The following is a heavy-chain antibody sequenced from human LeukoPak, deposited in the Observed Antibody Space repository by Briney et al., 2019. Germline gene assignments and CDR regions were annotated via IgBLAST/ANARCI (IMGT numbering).Heavy chain of an antibody. D-gene: IGHD3-22*01. CDR3: ASVTRAYYDSSGYYHRPDAFDI. CDR1: GYTFTTYY. V-gene: IGHV1-46*01. CDR2: IDPSGGST. J-gene: IGHJ3*02. Sequence: GASVKVSCKASGYTFTTYYMHWVRQAPGQGLEWMGIIDPSGGSTSYAQKFQGRVTMTRDTSTSTVYMELSSLRSDDTAVYYCASVTRAYYDSSGYYHRPDAFDIWGQGTMVTVSS.